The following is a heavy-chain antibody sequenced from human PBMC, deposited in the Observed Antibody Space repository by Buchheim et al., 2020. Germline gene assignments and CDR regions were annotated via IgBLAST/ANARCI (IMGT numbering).Heavy chain of an antibody. Sequence: QAQLVESGGGVVQPGRSLRLSCVASGFDFSTYDVHWVRQAPGKGLEWVALIWYDGSNKYYADSVKGRFTISRDNSKNTLYLQMNSLRAEDTAVYYCARDPDWKGYYYSGMDVWGQGTT. J-gene: IGHJ6*02. CDR1: GFDFSTYD. CDR3: ARDPDWKGYYYSGMDV. D-gene: IGHD1-1*01. CDR2: IWYDGSNK. V-gene: IGHV3-33*08.